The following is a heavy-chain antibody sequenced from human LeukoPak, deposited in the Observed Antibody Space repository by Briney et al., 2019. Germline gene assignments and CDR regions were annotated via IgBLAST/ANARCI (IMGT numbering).Heavy chain of an antibody. CDR3: ARARGTVAIDY. J-gene: IGHJ4*02. CDR1: GGSFSGYY. Sequence: SETLSLTCAVYGGSFSGYYWSWIRRTPGKGLEWIGEINHSGSTNYNPSLKSRFIISVDTSKNQFSLRMRSVTAADTAVYYCARARGTVAIDYWGQGTLVTVSS. D-gene: IGHD5-12*01. CDR2: INHSGST. V-gene: IGHV4-34*01.